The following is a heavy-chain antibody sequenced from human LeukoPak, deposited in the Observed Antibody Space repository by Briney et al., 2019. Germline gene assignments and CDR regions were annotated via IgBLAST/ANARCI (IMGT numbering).Heavy chain of an antibody. J-gene: IGHJ4*02. D-gene: IGHD3-22*01. CDR1: GGSISSYY. Sequence: PSETLSLTCTVSGGSISSYYWSWIRQPPGKGLEWIGYIYYSGSTNYNPSLKSRVTISVDTSKNQFSLKLSSVTAADTAVYYCARLNYYDSSGYYHNFDYWGQGTLVTVSS. V-gene: IGHV4-59*08. CDR3: ARLNYYDSSGYYHNFDY. CDR2: IYYSGST.